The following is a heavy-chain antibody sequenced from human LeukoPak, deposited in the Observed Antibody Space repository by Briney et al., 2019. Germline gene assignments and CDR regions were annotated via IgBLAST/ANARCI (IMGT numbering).Heavy chain of an antibody. Sequence: PGGSLRLSCAASGFTFSSYLMSWVRQAPGKGLQWVANVNQDGTEKHFLDSVEGRFTISRDNAKKSLYLQMSSLRPEDTALYFCVKGDWYFESWGQGTLVTVSS. J-gene: IGHJ4*02. CDR1: GFTFSSYL. V-gene: IGHV3-7*04. CDR2: VNQDGTEK. CDR3: VKGDWYFES. D-gene: IGHD2-21*01.